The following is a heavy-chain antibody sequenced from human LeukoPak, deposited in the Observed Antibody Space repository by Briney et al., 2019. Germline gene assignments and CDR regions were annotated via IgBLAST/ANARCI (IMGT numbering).Heavy chain of an antibody. J-gene: IGHJ4*02. CDR1: GFTFSSYS. Sequence: GGSLRLSCAASGFTFSSYSMNCVRQAPGKGLEWVSSISSSSSYIYYADSVKGRFNISRDNAKNSLYLQMNSLRAEDTAVYYCARDLNPYSSSWYGYWGQGTLVTVSS. V-gene: IGHV3-21*01. CDR2: ISSSSSYI. D-gene: IGHD6-13*01. CDR3: ARDLNPYSSSWYGY.